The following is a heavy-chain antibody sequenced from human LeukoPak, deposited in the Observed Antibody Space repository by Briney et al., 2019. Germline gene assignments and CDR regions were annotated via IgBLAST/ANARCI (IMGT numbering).Heavy chain of an antibody. Sequence: SETLSLTCTVSGGSISSGSYYWSWIRQPAGKGLEWVGRIHTGGNTHYNPSLKSRVTISVDTSKNQFSLKLSSVTAADTAVYYCARDPPTFGVVTFDYFDYWGQGTLVTVSS. J-gene: IGHJ4*02. CDR2: IHTGGNT. CDR1: GGSISSGSYY. V-gene: IGHV4-61*02. CDR3: ARDPPTFGVVTFDYFDY. D-gene: IGHD3-3*01.